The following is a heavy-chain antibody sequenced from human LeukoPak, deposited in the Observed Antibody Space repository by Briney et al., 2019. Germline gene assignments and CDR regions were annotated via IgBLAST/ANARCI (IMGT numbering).Heavy chain of an antibody. Sequence: PGGSLRLSCAASGFTFRSYGMHWVRQAPGKGLEWVAVISYDGSNKYYGDSVEDRFTISRDNSKNTLYLQMNSLRAEDTAVYYCAKGGNDYYYYGMDVWGQGTTVTVSS. V-gene: IGHV3-30*18. CDR2: ISYDGSNK. D-gene: IGHD3-10*01. CDR3: AKGGNDYYYYGMDV. CDR1: GFTFRSYG. J-gene: IGHJ6*02.